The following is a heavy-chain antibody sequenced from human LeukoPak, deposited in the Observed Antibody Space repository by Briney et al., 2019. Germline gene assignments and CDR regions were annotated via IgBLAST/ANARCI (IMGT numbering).Heavy chain of an antibody. CDR3: ARDRRYYDTSGTVYYDAMDV. V-gene: IGHV4-59*01. Sequence: PGETLCLTCTVSGCTFSGYHWSWIRQPPGKGLEWIGYIYYSGSTNYNPSLKSRVTISVDTSKNHFSLRLSSVTAADTAVYYCARDRRYYDTSGTVYYDAMDVWGQGTTVTVSS. CDR1: GCTFSGYH. J-gene: IGHJ6*02. D-gene: IGHD3-22*01. CDR2: IYYSGST.